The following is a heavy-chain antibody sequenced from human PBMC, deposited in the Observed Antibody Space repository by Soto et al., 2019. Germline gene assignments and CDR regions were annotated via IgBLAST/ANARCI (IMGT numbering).Heavy chain of an antibody. J-gene: IGHJ6*02. CDR1: GFTFSSYG. V-gene: IGHV3-33*01. CDR2: IWYDGSNK. Sequence: QVQLVESGGGVVQPGRSLRLSCAASGFTFSSYGMHWVRQAPGKGLEWVAVIWYDGSNKYYADSVKGRFTISRDNSKTTLYLQMNSLRAEDTAVYYCASARTDDYYYGMDVWGQGTTVTVS. CDR3: ASARTDDYYYGMDV.